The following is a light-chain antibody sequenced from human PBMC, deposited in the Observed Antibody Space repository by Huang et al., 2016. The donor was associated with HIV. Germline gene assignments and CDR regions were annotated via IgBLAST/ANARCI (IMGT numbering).Light chain of an antibody. J-gene: IGKJ2*01. CDR3: QQYNKWPRT. V-gene: IGKV3-15*01. Sequence: EVVMTQSPATLSVSPGERVTLSCRASQSISTNLAWYQQKLGLAPRLLSYGASTRATAIPARFSGSGSGTEFTLTISSLQSEDFAVYYCQQYNKWPRTFGQGTKLEIK. CDR2: GAS. CDR1: QSISTN.